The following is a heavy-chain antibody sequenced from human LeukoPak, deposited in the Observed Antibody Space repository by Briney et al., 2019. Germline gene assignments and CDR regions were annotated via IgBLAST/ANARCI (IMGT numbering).Heavy chain of an antibody. CDR1: GFTFSSFW. CDR3: TTDTFGEHDH. J-gene: IGHJ4*02. D-gene: IGHD3-10*01. Sequence: GGSLRLSCGAFGFTFSSFWVHWVRQTPGKGLVWASRINTDGSTTSYADSVKGRFTISRDNAKNTLYLQMNSLRAEDTAVYYCTTDTFGEHDHWGQGTLVTVSS. V-gene: IGHV3-74*01. CDR2: INTDGSTT.